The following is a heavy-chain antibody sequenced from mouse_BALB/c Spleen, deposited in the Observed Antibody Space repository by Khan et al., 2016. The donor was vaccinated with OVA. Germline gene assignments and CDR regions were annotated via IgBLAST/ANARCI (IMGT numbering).Heavy chain of an antibody. CDR3: ARSGYGGFAY. Sequence: EVQLQQSGPELVKPGDSMKISCKASGYSFTDYTLNWVKQSHGQTLEWIGLINPYNGVSNYNQKFKGKATLTVDKSSSTAYMELLSLTSEDSAVYYGARSGYGGFAYWGQGTLVTVSA. CDR1: GYSFTDYT. D-gene: IGHD1-2*01. J-gene: IGHJ3*01. V-gene: IGHV1-20*01. CDR2: INPYNGVS.